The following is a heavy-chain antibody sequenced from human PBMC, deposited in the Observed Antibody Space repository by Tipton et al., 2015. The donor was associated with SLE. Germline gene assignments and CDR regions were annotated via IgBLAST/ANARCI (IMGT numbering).Heavy chain of an antibody. Sequence: SLRLSCATSGFTFSPYGMYWVRQAPGKGLEWVAFIRHDGNNKYYADSVKGRFTISRDNSKNTLYLQMNSLRAEDTAVYYCAKDESLPGTLEWYGLDVWGQGTTVTVSS. V-gene: IGHV3-30*02. D-gene: IGHD3-3*01. J-gene: IGHJ6*02. CDR1: GFTFSPYG. CDR2: IRHDGNNK. CDR3: AKDESLPGTLEWYGLDV.